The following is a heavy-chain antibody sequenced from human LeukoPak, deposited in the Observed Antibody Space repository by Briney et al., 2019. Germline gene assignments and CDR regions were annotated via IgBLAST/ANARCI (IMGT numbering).Heavy chain of an antibody. V-gene: IGHV1-18*01. J-gene: IGHJ4*02. D-gene: IGHD1-26*01. CDR1: GYSFTEYG. CDR2: ISVYNGNT. Sequence: VASVKLSCKASGYSFTEYGVSWVRQAPGQGLEWMGWISVYNGNTNYAQNLQGRVTMTTDTSTGTAYMEFRSLRSAATAVYYCARDYYSGSYFGEYWGQGSLVIVSS. CDR3: ARDYYSGSYFGEY.